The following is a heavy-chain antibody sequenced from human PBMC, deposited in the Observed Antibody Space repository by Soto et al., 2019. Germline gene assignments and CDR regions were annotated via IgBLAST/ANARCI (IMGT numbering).Heavy chain of an antibody. V-gene: IGHV3-23*01. CDR3: AREHHPFPYYLAY. D-gene: IGHD1-26*01. J-gene: IGHJ4*02. Sequence: GGSLRLSCAASGFTFSSYAMSWVRQAPGKGLEWVSAISGSGGSTYYADSVKGRFTISRDNSKSTLYLQMGSLRAEDTAVYYCAREHHPFPYYLAYSGQGTPVTGSS. CDR2: ISGSGGST. CDR1: GFTFSSYA.